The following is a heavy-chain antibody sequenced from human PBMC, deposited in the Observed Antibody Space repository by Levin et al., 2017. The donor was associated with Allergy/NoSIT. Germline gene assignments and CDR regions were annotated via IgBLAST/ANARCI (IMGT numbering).Heavy chain of an antibody. D-gene: IGHD6-13*01. V-gene: IGHV3-23*01. Sequence: ASVKVSCAASGFTFSSYAMSWVRQAPGKGLEWVSAISGSGGSTYYADSVKGRFTISRDNSKNTLYLQMNSLRAEDTAVYYCAKDRGDSSSWYWTRADYWGQGTLVTVSS. CDR2: ISGSGGST. CDR3: AKDRGDSSSWYWTRADY. J-gene: IGHJ4*02. CDR1: GFTFSSYA.